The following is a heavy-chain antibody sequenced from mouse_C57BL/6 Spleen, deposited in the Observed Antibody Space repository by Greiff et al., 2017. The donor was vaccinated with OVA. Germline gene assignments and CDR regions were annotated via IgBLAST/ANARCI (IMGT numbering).Heavy chain of an antibody. Sequence: QVQLKESGPELVKPGASVKLSCKASGYTFTSYDINWVKQRPGQGLEWIGWIYPRDGSTKYNEKFKGKATLTVDTSSSTAYMELHSLTSEDSAVYFCARSGGYGQEAWFAYWGQGTLVTVSA. J-gene: IGHJ3*01. CDR3: ARSGGYGQEAWFAY. CDR1: GYTFTSYD. V-gene: IGHV1-85*01. D-gene: IGHD2-2*01. CDR2: IYPRDGST.